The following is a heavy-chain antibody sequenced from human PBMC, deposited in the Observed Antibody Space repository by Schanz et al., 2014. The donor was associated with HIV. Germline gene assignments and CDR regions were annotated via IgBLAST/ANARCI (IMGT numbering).Heavy chain of an antibody. CDR2: ISGSGGST. Sequence: EVQLLESGGGLVQPGGSLRLSCAASGFTFTSYAMSWVRQAPGKGLEWVSAISGSGGSTYYADSVKGRFTISRDNSKNTLYLQMNSLRAEDTAVYYCAKDEGGGYYYYGMDVWGQGTTVTVSS. D-gene: IGHD3-16*01. CDR1: GFTFTSYA. J-gene: IGHJ6*02. CDR3: AKDEGGGYYYYGMDV. V-gene: IGHV3-23*01.